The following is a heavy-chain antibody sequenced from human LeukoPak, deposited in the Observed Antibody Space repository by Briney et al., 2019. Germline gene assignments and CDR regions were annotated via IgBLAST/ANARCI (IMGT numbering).Heavy chain of an antibody. V-gene: IGHV1-18*01. CDR3: ARYSGYDLEYYFDY. CDR1: GYTFTSYG. J-gene: IGHJ4*02. Sequence: GASVKVSCKASGYTFTSYGISWVRQAPGQGLEWMGWISAYNGNTNYAQKLQGRVTMTTDTSTSTAYMELRSLRSDDTAVYYCARYSGYDLEYYFDYWGQGTLVTVSS. CDR2: ISAYNGNT. D-gene: IGHD5-12*01.